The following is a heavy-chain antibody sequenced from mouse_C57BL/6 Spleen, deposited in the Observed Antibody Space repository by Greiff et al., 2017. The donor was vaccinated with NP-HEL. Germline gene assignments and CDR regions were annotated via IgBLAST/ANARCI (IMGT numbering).Heavy chain of an antibody. V-gene: IGHV1-52*01. D-gene: IGHD2-2*01. CDR1: GYTFTSYW. J-gene: IGHJ4*01. CDR3: ARKEGLTEAMDY. CDR2: IDPSDSET. Sequence: VQLQQPGAELVRPGSSVKLSCKASGYTFTSYWMHWVKQRPIQGLEWIGNIDPSDSETHYNQKFKDKATLTVDKSSSTAYMQLSSLTSEDSAVYYCARKEGLTEAMDYWGQGTSVTVSS.